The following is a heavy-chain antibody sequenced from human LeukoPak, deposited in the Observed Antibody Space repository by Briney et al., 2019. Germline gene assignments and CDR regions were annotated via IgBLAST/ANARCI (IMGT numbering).Heavy chain of an antibody. J-gene: IGHJ5*02. CDR1: GGSFSGYY. CDR3: ARDFPHRIAAPNEGVWFDP. Sequence: KPSETLSLTCAVYGGSFSGYYWSWIRQPPGKGLEWIGEINHSGSTNYNPSLKSRVTISVDTSKNQFSLKPSSVTAADTAVYYCARDFPHRIAAPNEGVWFDPWGQGTLVTVSS. V-gene: IGHV4-34*01. CDR2: INHSGST. D-gene: IGHD6-6*01.